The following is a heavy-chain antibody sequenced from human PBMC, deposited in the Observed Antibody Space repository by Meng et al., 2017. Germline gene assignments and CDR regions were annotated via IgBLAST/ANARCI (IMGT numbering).Heavy chain of an antibody. CDR1: GGSFTGYS. J-gene: IGHJ4*02. V-gene: IGHV4-34*01. CDR3: ARVLDPVLVEFDY. CDR2: INHSRST. D-gene: IGHD3/OR15-3a*01. Sequence: QAQLQQWGPVLLKPSATLSLTCAVYGGSFTGYSWRWIRQPPGKGLEWIGDINHSRSTNHNPSLKSRVTISVDNSKTQFSLKLSSVTAADTAVYYCARVLDPVLVEFDYWGQGTLVTVSS.